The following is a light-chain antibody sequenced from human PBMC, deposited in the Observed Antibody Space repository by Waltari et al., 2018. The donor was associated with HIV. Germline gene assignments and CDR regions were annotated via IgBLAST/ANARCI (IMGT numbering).Light chain of an antibody. CDR2: DVS. CDR1: INDVGRSKY. Sequence: QSALTQPASVSGSPGQSITISCTGTINDVGRSKYFHWHQQHPGGAPNLIIHDVSDRPSGISNRFSGSKSGNTASLTISGLQTEDEADYYCSSYTSSSTYVFGTGTRVTVL. CDR3: SSYTSSSTYV. V-gene: IGLV2-14*03. J-gene: IGLJ1*01.